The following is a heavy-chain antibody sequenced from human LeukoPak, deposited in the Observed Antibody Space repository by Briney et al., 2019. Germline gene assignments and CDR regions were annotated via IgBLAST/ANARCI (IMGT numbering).Heavy chain of an antibody. CDR2: INHSGST. Sequence: SETLSLTCAVYGGSFSGYYWSWVRQPPGKGLEWIGEINHSGSTNYNPSLKSRVTISVDTSKNQFSQKLSSVTAADTAVYYCVRQYYDFAEAFDIWGQGKMVTVSS. CDR1: GGSFSGYY. D-gene: IGHD3-3*01. V-gene: IGHV4-34*01. CDR3: VRQYYDFAEAFDI. J-gene: IGHJ3*02.